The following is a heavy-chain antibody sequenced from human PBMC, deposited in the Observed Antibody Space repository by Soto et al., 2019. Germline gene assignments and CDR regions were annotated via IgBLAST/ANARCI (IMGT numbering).Heavy chain of an antibody. CDR2: INAGNGNT. CDR1: GYTLTSYA. V-gene: IGHV1-3*01. J-gene: IGHJ4*02. Sequence: ASVKVSCKDSGYTLTSYAMQWVRQAPGQRLEWMGWINAGNGNTKYSQKFQGRVTITRDTSASTAYMELSSLRSEDTAVYYCARSIVVVTALDYWGQGTLVTVSS. CDR3: ARSIVVVTALDY. D-gene: IGHD2-21*02.